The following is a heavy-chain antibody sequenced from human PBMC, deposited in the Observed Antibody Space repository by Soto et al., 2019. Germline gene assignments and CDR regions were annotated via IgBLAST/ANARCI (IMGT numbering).Heavy chain of an antibody. D-gene: IGHD6-13*01. CDR1: GFTFNSYG. CDR2: ISHDGSKT. CDR3: ARVHSSSYHYFDY. Sequence: GGSLRLSCAASGFTFNSYGIHWVRQAPGKGLEWVAVISHDGSKTNYADSVKGRVTISRDNSKDTVYLQMNSLRAEDTAVYYCARVHSSSYHYFDYWGQGTLVTVSS. V-gene: IGHV3-30*03. J-gene: IGHJ4*02.